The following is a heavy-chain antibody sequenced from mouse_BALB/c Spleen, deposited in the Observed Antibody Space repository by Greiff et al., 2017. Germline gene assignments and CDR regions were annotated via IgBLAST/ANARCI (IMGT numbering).Heavy chain of an antibody. D-gene: IGHD3-3*01. V-gene: IGHV3-2*02. CDR3: ARDVGYAMDY. CDR2: ISYSGST. Sequence: VQLKESGPGLVKPSQSLSLTCTVTGYSITSDYAWNWIRQFPGNKLEWMGYISYSGSTSYNPSLKSRISITRDTSKNQFFLQLNSVTTEDTATYYCARDVGYAMDYWGQGTSVTVSS. J-gene: IGHJ4*01. CDR1: GYSITSDYA.